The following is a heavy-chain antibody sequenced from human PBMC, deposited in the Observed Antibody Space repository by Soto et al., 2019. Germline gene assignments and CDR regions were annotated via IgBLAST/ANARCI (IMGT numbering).Heavy chain of an antibody. V-gene: IGHV1-69*12. J-gene: IGHJ6*02. CDR3: ARDNDRPQLGGNYYYILDV. D-gene: IGHD2-8*01. Sequence: QVQLEQSGAEVKKPGSSVKVSCKASGGTFRTAAISWVRQAPGQGLECMGGIMPVFRTPDYAQKFQGRVTITADESTNTAYMELSGLTSDDTAVYYCARDNDRPQLGGNYYYILDVWGQGTTITVSS. CDR2: IMPVFRTP. CDR1: GGTFRTAA.